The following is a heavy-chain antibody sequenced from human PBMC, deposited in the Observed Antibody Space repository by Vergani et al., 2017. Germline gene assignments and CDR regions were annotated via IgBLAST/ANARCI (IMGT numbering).Heavy chain of an antibody. J-gene: IGHJ4*02. CDR2: IIPIFGTA. V-gene: IGHV1-69*13. Sequence: QVQLVQSGAEVKKPGASVKVSCKASGYTFTSYGISWVRQAPGQGLEWMGWIIPIFGTANYAQKFQGRVTITADESTSTAYMELSSLRSEDTAVYYCAIVPGTTVTTHFDYWGQGTLVTVSS. D-gene: IGHD4-17*01. CDR1: GYTFTSYG. CDR3: AIVPGTTVTTHFDY.